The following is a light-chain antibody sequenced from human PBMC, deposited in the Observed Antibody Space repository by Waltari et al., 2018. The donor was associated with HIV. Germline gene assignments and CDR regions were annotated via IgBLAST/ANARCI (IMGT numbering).Light chain of an antibody. J-gene: IGKJ2*01. CDR3: QQSYSTLYT. Sequence: DIQMTQSPSSLSASVGDRVTITCRASQTISSYLNWYHQKPGKAPKLLIYAASSLQSGVPSRFSGSVSGTDFTLTISSLQPEDFATYFCQQSYSTLYTFGQGTKLEIK. CDR2: AAS. CDR1: QTISSY. V-gene: IGKV1-39*01.